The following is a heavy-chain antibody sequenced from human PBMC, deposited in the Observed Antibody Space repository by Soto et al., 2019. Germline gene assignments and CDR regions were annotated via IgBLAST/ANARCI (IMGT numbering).Heavy chain of an antibody. CDR1: GGTFSSYT. J-gene: IGHJ5*02. CDR2: IIPILGIA. Sequence: ASLKVSCKASGGTFSSYTISWVRQAPGQGLEWMGRIIPILGIANYAQKFQGRVTITADKSTSTAYMELSSLRSEDTAVYYCASDIGYCSGGSCYEFDPWGQGTLVTVSS. V-gene: IGHV1-69*02. CDR3: ASDIGYCSGGSCYEFDP. D-gene: IGHD2-15*01.